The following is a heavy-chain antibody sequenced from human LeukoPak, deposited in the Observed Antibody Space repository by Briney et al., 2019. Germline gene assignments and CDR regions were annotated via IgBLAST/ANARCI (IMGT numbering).Heavy chain of an antibody. CDR2: IIPIFGTA. D-gene: IGHD5-24*01. CDR1: GGTFSSYA. CDR3: ARGLKGDGPAG. V-gene: IGHV1-69*13. J-gene: IGHJ4*02. Sequence: GASVKVSCKASGGTFSSYAISWVRQAPGRGLEWMGGIIPIFGTANYAQKFQGRVTITADESTSTAYMELSSLRSEDTAVYYCARGLKGDGPAGWGQGTLVTVSS.